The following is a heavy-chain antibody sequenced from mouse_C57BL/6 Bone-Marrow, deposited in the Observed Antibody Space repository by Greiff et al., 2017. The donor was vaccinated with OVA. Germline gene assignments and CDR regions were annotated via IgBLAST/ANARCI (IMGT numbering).Heavy chain of an antibody. CDR3: ARWQVVATGVDY. CDR1: GYTFTSYG. V-gene: IGHV1-81*01. J-gene: IGHJ2*01. Sequence: VQLQQSGAELARPGASVKLSCKASGYTFTSYGISWVKQSTGQGLEWIGEIYPRSGNTYYNEKFKGKATLTADKSSSTAYMELRSLTSEDSAVYFCARWQVVATGVDYWGQGTTLTVSS. CDR2: IYPRSGNT. D-gene: IGHD1-1*01.